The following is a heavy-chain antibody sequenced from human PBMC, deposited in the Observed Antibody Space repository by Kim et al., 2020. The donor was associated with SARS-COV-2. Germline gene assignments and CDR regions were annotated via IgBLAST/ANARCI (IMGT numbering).Heavy chain of an antibody. V-gene: IGHV1-69*01. Sequence: FQGRVTITADESTSTAYMELSSLRSEDTAVYYCARGTYYYDSSLHYYFDYWGQGTLVTVSS. D-gene: IGHD3-22*01. J-gene: IGHJ4*02. CDR3: ARGTYYYDSSLHYYFDY.